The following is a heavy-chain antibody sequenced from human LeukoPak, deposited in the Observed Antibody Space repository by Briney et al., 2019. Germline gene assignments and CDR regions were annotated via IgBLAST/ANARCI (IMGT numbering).Heavy chain of an antibody. D-gene: IGHD1-26*01. V-gene: IGHV3-21*04. Sequence: GGSLRLSCAASAFSLNAYNMNWVRQAPGKGLEWVSSISYAGTYIYYADSVKGRFTISRDNAQNSLYLQMNSLRAEDTAIYYCVRDRGTYRPIDYWGQGTLVTVSS. CDR2: ISYAGTYI. CDR1: AFSLNAYN. J-gene: IGHJ4*02. CDR3: VRDRGTYRPIDY.